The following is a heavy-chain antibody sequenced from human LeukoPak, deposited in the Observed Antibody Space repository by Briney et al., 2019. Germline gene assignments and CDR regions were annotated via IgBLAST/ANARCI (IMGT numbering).Heavy chain of an antibody. CDR1: GYTFTGYY. V-gene: IGHV1-2*06. J-gene: IGHJ4*02. D-gene: IGHD3-10*01. CDR2: INPNSGGT. CDR3: ERGGSSYRFGEYPYYFDY. Sequence: ASVKVSCKASGYTFTGYYMHWVRQAPGQGPEWMGRINPNSGGTNYAQKFQGRVTMTRDTSISTAYMELSRLRSDDTAVYYCERGGSSYRFGEYPYYFDYWGQGTLVTVSS.